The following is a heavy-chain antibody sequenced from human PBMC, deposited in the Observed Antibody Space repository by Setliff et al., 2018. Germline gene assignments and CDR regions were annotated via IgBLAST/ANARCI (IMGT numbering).Heavy chain of an antibody. CDR3: AKSSGSSSATNLEY. CDR2: ISGSADNT. D-gene: IGHD3-10*01. J-gene: IGHJ4*02. V-gene: IGHV3-23*01. Sequence: PGGSLRLSCAASGFTFDSYAMTWVRQAPGKGLEWVSTISGSADNTYYADSVKGRFTISRDNSKNTLYLQMNSLRPEDTALYYCAKSSGSSSATNLEYLGPGTLVTVSS. CDR1: GFTFDSYA.